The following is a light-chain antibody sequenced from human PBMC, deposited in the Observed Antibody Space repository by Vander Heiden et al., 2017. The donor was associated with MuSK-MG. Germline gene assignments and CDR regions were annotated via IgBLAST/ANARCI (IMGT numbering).Light chain of an antibody. V-gene: IGKV4-1*01. J-gene: IGKJ1*01. CDR2: WAS. CDR3: HQDDDTPQT. Sequence: DIVMTQSPDSLAVSLGERATINCKSSQSVLYSSNNKDYLAWYQQKPGQPPKLLIYWASTRESGVPDRFSGSGSGTDFTLTISSLQAEDVAVYYCHQDDDTPQTFGQRTKVEIK. CDR1: QSVLYSSNNKDY.